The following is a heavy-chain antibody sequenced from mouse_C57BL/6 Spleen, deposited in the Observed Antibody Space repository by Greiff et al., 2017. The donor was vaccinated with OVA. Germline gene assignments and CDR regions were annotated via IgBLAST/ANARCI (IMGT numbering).Heavy chain of an antibody. J-gene: IGHJ2*01. CDR1: GSTFTSYW. Sequence: QVQLQQPGAELVKPGASVTLSCKASGSTFTSYWMQWVKQRPGQGLEWIGELDPSDSYTNYNQKFQGKATLTVDPSSSTAYRQLSSLTSEDSAVYYCARSYGSSYDFDYWGQGTTLTVSS. CDR3: ARSYGSSYDFDY. V-gene: IGHV1-50*01. CDR2: LDPSDSYT. D-gene: IGHD1-1*01.